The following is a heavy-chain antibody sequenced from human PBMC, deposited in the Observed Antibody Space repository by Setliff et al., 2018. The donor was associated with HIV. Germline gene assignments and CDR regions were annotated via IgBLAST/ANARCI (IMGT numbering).Heavy chain of an antibody. Sequence: SETLSLTCAVYGGSFSGYYWSWIRQPPGKGLEWIGEINHSGDTNYNPSLKSRVTISVDTSKNQFSLNLNSVTAADTAVYYCARGDDFGELLYDYWGQGTLVTVSS. D-gene: IGHD3-10*01. CDR2: INHSGDT. V-gene: IGHV4-34*01. J-gene: IGHJ4*02. CDR3: ARGDDFGELLYDY. CDR1: GGSFSGYY.